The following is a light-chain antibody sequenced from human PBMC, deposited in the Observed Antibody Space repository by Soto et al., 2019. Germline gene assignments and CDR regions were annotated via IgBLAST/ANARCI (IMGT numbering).Light chain of an antibody. J-gene: IGKJ1*01. CDR3: QQYVTSSPRT. CDR2: GIS. CDR1: HTISSSY. V-gene: IGKV3-20*01. Sequence: EIVLTQSPGTLSLSPGERATLSCRASHTISSSYLAWYQQKPGQDPRLLMYGISRRATGIPDRFSGSGSGTDFTLTLTRLEPEEFAVYYCQQYVTSSPRTFGQGTKVEIK.